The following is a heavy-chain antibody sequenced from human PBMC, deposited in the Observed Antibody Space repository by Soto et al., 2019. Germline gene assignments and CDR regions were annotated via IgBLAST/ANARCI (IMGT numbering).Heavy chain of an antibody. CDR2: INHSGST. J-gene: IGHJ5*02. Sequence: QVQLQQWGAGLLKPSETLSLTCAVYGGSFSGYYWSWIRQPPGKGLEWIGEINHSGSTNYNPSLKSRVTISVDTSKNQFSLKLSSVTAADTAVYYCARQPRYCSSTSCLMVLWFDPWGQGTLVTVSS. V-gene: IGHV4-34*01. CDR1: GGSFSGYY. CDR3: ARQPRYCSSTSCLMVLWFDP. D-gene: IGHD2-2*01.